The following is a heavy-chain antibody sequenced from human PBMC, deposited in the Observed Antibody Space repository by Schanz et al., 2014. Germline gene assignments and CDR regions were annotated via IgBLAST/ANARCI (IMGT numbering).Heavy chain of an antibody. CDR1: GFTVSSDH. J-gene: IGHJ4*02. Sequence: EVQLVESGGGFVQPGGSLGLSCVVSGFTVSSDHMSWVRQAPGKGLGWVSTIYASGATYYADSVKRRFTISRDISKNTLHLQVTSLRAEDTAIYYCARDGNYYGSRNYYKTPYYFDYWGQGTLVTVSA. V-gene: IGHV3-66*01. D-gene: IGHD3-10*01. CDR3: ARDGNYYGSRNYYKTPYYFDY. CDR2: IYASGAT.